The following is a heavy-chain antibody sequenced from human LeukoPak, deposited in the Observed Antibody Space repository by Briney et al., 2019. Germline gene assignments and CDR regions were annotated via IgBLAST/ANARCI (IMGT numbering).Heavy chain of an antibody. J-gene: IGHJ4*02. CDR1: GGTFSSYA. D-gene: IGHD5-24*01. CDR3: ARGDQMATELCYY. CDR2: IIPIFGTA. V-gene: IGHV1-69*13. Sequence: SVKVSCKASGGTFSSYAISWVRQAPGQGLERMGGIIPIFGTANYAQKFQGRVTITADESTSTAYMELNSLRSEDTAVYHCARGDQMATELCYYWGQGTLVTVSS.